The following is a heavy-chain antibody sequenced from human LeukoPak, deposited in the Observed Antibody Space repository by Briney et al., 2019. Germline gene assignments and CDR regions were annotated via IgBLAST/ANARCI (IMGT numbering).Heavy chain of an antibody. J-gene: IGHJ6*02. CDR1: GFMFSNNW. CDR2: ISGSGGST. D-gene: IGHD3-10*01. V-gene: IGHV3-23*01. Sequence: PGGSLRLSCGASGFMFSNNWMSWVRQAPGKGLEWVSAISGSGGSTYYADSVKGRFTISRDNSKNTLYLQMNSLRAEDTAVYYCAKDSLVTIWPYGMDVWGQGTTVTVSS. CDR3: AKDSLVTIWPYGMDV.